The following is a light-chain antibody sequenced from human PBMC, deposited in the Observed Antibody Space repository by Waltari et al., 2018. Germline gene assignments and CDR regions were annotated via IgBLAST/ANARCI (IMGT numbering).Light chain of an antibody. Sequence: EIVLTQSPAILSFSPGDRATRTCRASQSVGTYLAWYQQRPGQSPRLLIYDASYRATGIPARFSGSGSETDFTLTISSLQPEDFAVYYCQQRRNWPLTFGGGTRVQI. CDR2: DAS. CDR1: QSVGTY. J-gene: IGKJ4*01. V-gene: IGKV3-11*01. CDR3: QQRRNWPLT.